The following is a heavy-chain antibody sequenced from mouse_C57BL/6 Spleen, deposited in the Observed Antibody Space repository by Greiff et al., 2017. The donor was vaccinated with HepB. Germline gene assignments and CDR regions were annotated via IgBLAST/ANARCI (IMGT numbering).Heavy chain of an antibody. V-gene: IGHV1-15*01. CDR2: IDPETGGT. Sequence: VKLMESGAELVRPGASVTLSCKASGYTFTDYEMHWVKQTPVHGLEWIGAIDPETGGTAYNQKFKGKAILTADKSSSTAYMELRSLTSEDSAVYYCTRSPTLGRRFAYWGQGTLVTVSA. D-gene: IGHD2-12*01. J-gene: IGHJ3*01. CDR3: TRSPTLGRRFAY. CDR1: GYTFTDYE.